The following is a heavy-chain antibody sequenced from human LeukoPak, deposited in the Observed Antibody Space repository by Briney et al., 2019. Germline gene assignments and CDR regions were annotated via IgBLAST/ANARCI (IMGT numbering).Heavy chain of an antibody. V-gene: IGHV3-49*04. CDR2: IRIKSFGGRT. D-gene: IGHD5-18*01. Sequence: PGGSLRLPCTASGFNFGDYAMSWVRQAPGKGLEWVGFIRIKSFGGRTEYAASVKGRFTISRDDSKNIAYLQMNSLKTDDTAVYYCTRDRPEVGYSYGMEAFDIWGQGTVVTVSS. J-gene: IGHJ3*02. CDR3: TRDRPEVGYSYGMEAFDI. CDR1: GFNFGDYA.